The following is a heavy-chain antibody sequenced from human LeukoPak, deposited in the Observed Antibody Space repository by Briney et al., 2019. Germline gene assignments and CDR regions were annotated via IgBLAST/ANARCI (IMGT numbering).Heavy chain of an antibody. Sequence: GGSLRLSCAVSGFTLSSYTMNWVRQAPGKGLEWIAYLSSSGSAFSYADSVKGRFTIARDNAKNSVYLEMNSLRADDTAVYYCARSARLMEGVVEVTALDDWGQGTLVTVSS. J-gene: IGHJ4*02. D-gene: IGHD3-3*01. CDR2: LSSSGSAF. CDR3: ARSARLMEGVVEVTALDD. V-gene: IGHV3-48*03. CDR1: GFTLSSYT.